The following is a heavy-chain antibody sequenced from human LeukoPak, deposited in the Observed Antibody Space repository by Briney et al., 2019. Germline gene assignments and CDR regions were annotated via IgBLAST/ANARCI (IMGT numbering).Heavy chain of an antibody. V-gene: IGHV1-69*04. CDR1: GGTFSRHA. J-gene: IGHJ6*02. Sequence: ASVKVSCKASGGTFSRHAISWVRQAPGQGLEWMGRIIPIIGIVNYAQKFQGRVTITADKSTSTAYMELSSLRSEDTAVYYCARVPSGYTPNANYYYYGMDVWGQGTTVTVSS. D-gene: IGHD5-12*01. CDR2: IIPIIGIV. CDR3: ARVPSGYTPNANYYYYGMDV.